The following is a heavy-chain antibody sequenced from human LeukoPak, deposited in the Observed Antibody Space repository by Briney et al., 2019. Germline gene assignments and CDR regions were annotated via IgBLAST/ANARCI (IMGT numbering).Heavy chain of an antibody. Sequence: GGSLGLSCVASGFTFKNSWMHWVRQAPGKGLVWVSRMDADGSNTHYVDSVKGRFTISRDNAKDTLYLQMNSLRVEDTAVYYCARGGWYLYDALDIWGQGTLVTVSA. V-gene: IGHV3-74*01. CDR3: ARGGWYLYDALDI. D-gene: IGHD6-19*01. J-gene: IGHJ3*02. CDR1: GFTFKNSW. CDR2: MDADGSNT.